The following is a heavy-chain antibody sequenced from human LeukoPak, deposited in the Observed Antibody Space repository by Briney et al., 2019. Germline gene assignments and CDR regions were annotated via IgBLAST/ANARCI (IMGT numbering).Heavy chain of an antibody. CDR2: XXYSGST. D-gene: IGHD2-2*01. CDR1: XXSIXXXX. CDR3: AREGGVVVPAAIEAFDI. J-gene: IGHJ3*02. Sequence: SXXSIXXXXXSXXXXXPXXXXXXXXXXXYSGSTNYNPSLKSRVTISVDTSKNQFSLKLSSVTAADTAVYYCAREGGVVVPAAIEAFDIWGQGTMVTVSS. V-gene: IGHV4-59*01.